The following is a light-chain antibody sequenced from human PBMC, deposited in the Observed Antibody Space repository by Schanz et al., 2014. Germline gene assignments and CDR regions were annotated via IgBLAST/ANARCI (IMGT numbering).Light chain of an antibody. J-gene: IGKJ2*01. CDR1: QSISRW. CDR2: DAS. CDR3: QHYNNYSPPFT. V-gene: IGKV1-5*01. Sequence: DIQMTQSPSTLSASVGDRVTITCRASQSISRWLAWYQQKPGRTPKLLIYDASILERGVPSRFSGSGSGTEFALTISGLQPDDFAIYYCQHYNNYSPPFTFGQGTKLEIK.